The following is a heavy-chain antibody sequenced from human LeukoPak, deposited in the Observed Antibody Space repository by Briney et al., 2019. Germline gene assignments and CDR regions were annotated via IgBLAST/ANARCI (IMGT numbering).Heavy chain of an antibody. CDR1: GGSISSSSYY. V-gene: IGHV4-39*07. CDR3: ARVERKNGITGTTGYYYYYMDV. CDR2: IYYSGST. D-gene: IGHD1-7*01. Sequence: KTSETLSLTCTVSGGSISSSSYYWGWIRQPPGKGLEWIGSIYYSGSTYYNPSLKSRVTISVDTSENQFSLKLSSVTAADTAVYYCARVERKNGITGTTGYYYYYMDVWGKGTTVTVSS. J-gene: IGHJ6*03.